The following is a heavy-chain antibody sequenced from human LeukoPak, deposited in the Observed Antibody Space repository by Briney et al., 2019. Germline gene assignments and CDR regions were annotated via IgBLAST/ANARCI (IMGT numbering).Heavy chain of an antibody. J-gene: IGHJ4*02. CDR2: INPNSGGT. CDR1: GYTFTGYY. CDR3: ARDWLNDFWSGYREGFFDY. Sequence: ASVKVSCKASGYTFTGYYMHWVRQAPGQGLEWMGWINPNSGGTNYAQKFQGRVTMTRDTSISTAYMELSRLRSDDTAVYYCARDWLNDFWSGYREGFFDYWGQGTLVTVSS. D-gene: IGHD3-3*01. V-gene: IGHV1-2*02.